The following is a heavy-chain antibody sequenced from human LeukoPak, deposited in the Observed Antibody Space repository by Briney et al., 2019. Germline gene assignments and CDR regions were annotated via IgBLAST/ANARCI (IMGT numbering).Heavy chain of an antibody. CDR2: ISYDGSNK. CDR3: AKDRITMIVVVPLYGMDV. D-gene: IGHD3-22*01. V-gene: IGHV3-30*18. J-gene: IGHJ6*02. Sequence: GRSLRLSCAASGFTFSSYGIHWVRQAPGKGLEWVAVISYDGSNKYYADSVKGRFTISRDNSKSAVYLQMDSLRAEDTAVYYCAKDRITMIVVVPLYGMDVWGQGTTVTVSS. CDR1: GFTFSSYG.